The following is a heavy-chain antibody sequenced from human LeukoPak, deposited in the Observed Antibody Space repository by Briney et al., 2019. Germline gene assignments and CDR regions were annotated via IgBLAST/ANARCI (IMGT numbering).Heavy chain of an antibody. CDR3: AKDHRSYYYDSSGYYYEPPHFDY. CDR1: GFTFSSYG. D-gene: IGHD3-22*01. V-gene: IGHV3-23*01. Sequence: PGRSLRLSCAASGFTFSSYGMHWVRQAPGKGLEWVSAISGSGGSTYYADSVKGRFTISRDNSKNTLYLQMNSLRAEDTAVYYCAKDHRSYYYDSSGYYYEPPHFDYWGQGTLVTVSS. J-gene: IGHJ4*02. CDR2: ISGSGGST.